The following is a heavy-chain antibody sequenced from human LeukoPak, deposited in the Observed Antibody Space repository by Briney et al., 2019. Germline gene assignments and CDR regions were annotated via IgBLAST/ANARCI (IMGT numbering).Heavy chain of an antibody. J-gene: IGHJ5*02. CDR2: INSDGSST. Sequence: GGSLRLPCAASGFTFSSYWMHWVRQAPGKGLVWVSRINSDGSSTSYADSVKGRFTISRDNAKNTLYLQMNSLRAEDTAVYYCARAPSWAAAGTGNWFDPWGQGTLVTVSS. V-gene: IGHV3-74*01. CDR3: ARAPSWAAAGTGNWFDP. D-gene: IGHD6-13*01. CDR1: GFTFSSYW.